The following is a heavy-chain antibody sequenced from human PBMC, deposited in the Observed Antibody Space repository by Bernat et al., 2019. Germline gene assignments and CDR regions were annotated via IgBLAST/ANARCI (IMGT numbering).Heavy chain of an antibody. CDR2: IYHSGST. Sequence: QLQLQESGSGLVKPSQTLSLTCAVPGGSISSGGYSWSWIRQPPGKGLEWIGYIYHSGSTYYNPSLKSRVTISVDRSKNQFSLKLSSVTAADTAVYYCARGGRVTIVRGVSHCDYWGQGTLVTVSS. V-gene: IGHV4-30-2*01. CDR1: GGSISSGGYS. D-gene: IGHD3-10*01. CDR3: ARGGRVTIVRGVSHCDY. J-gene: IGHJ4*02.